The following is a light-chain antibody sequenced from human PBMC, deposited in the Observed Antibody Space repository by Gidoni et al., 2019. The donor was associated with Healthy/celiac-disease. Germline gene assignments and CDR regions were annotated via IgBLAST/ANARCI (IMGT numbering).Light chain of an antibody. CDR1: QSVSNSY. J-gene: IGKJ5*01. V-gene: IGKV3-20*01. CDR2: GAS. CDR3: QQYGSSPPIT. Sequence: EIVLTQSPGTLSLSPGERATLSCRARQSVSNSYLAWYQQKPGQAPRLLIYGASSRATGIPDRFSGSGSGTDFTLTISRLEPEDFTVYYCQQYGSSPPITFXQXTRLEIK.